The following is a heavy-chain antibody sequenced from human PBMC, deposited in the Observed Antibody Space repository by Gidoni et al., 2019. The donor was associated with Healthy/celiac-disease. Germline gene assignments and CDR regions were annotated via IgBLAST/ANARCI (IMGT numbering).Heavy chain of an antibody. D-gene: IGHD2-21*02. CDR2: IDSGGST. V-gene: IGHV3-66*01. J-gene: IGHJ5*02. CDR1: GVDVSSNY. Sequence: EVQLVEAGGGLVPHGGSLRLSWAASGVDVSSNYMSWGRKAPGKGLACVSVIDSGGSTYYADSVKGRFTISRDNSTNTLYLPMNSLRAEDTAVYYCARGMVTATGGWFDPCGQGILVTVSS. CDR3: ARGMVTATGGWFDP.